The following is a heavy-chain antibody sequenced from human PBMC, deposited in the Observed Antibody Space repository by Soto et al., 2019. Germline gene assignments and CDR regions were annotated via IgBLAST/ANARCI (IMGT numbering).Heavy chain of an antibody. Sequence: SETLSLTCAVYGGSFSGYYWSWIRQPPGKGLEWIGEINHSGSTNYNPSLKSRVTISVDTSKNQFSLKLSSVTAADTAVYYCARVHTLIAAAGRWYAFDIWGQGTMVTVSS. CDR3: ARVHTLIAAAGRWYAFDI. CDR2: INHSGST. V-gene: IGHV4-34*01. J-gene: IGHJ3*02. CDR1: GGSFSGYY. D-gene: IGHD6-13*01.